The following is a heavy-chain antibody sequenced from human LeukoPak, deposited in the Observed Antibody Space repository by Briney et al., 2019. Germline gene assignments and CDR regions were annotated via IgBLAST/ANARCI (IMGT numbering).Heavy chain of an antibody. Sequence: PSETLSLTCTVPGGSISSSSYYWGWIRQPPGKGLEWIGSIYYSGSTYYNPSLKSRVTISVDTSKNQFSLKLSSVTAADTAVYYCARSPKNYYDSSGYFHYWGQGTLVTVSS. CDR1: GGSISSSSYY. V-gene: IGHV4-39*07. J-gene: IGHJ4*02. CDR2: IYYSGST. D-gene: IGHD3-22*01. CDR3: ARSPKNYYDSSGYFHY.